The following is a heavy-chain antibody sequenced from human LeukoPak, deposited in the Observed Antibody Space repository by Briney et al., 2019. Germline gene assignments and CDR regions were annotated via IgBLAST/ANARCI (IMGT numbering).Heavy chain of an antibody. CDR1: GYTFTSYG. V-gene: IGHV1-18*01. J-gene: IGHJ3*02. CDR3: TRVYCSRGRCLDAFDI. Sequence: ASVRVSCKASGYTFTSYGISWVRQAPGQGLEWVGRISAYSGHTNYAQTLQGRDTITTHPSTSTAYMELRTLRSDDTAVYYCTRVYCSRGRCLDAFDIWGQGTMVTVSS. CDR2: ISAYSGHT. D-gene: IGHD2-15*01.